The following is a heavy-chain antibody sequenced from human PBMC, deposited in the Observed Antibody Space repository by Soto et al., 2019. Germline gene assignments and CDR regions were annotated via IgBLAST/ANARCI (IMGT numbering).Heavy chain of an antibody. J-gene: IGHJ5*02. Sequence: QMQVVESGGGLVKPGGSLRLSCAASGFNFSDDYMSWLRQAPGKGPEWLSYISSSSTYTNYADSVQGRFTISRDNAKNSLYLQMNDLRAGVTAVYYCARDHYDILTGSGWFDPWGQGTLVTVSS. D-gene: IGHD3-9*01. CDR1: GFNFSDDY. CDR3: ARDHYDILTGSGWFDP. CDR2: ISSSSTYT. V-gene: IGHV3-11*06.